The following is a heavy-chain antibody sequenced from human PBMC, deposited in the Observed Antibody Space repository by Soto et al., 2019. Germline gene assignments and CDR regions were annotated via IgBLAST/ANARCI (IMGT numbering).Heavy chain of an antibody. D-gene: IGHD6-19*01. CDR2: ISGSGGST. CDR1: GFTFSSYA. J-gene: IGHJ4*02. V-gene: IGHV3-23*01. CDR3: AKEYSSGWDYFDY. Sequence: VQLLESGGGLVQTGGSLRLSCAASGFTFSSYAMSWVRQAPGKGLEWVSTISGSGGSTYYADSVKGRFTIPRDNSKNTLNLQMNSLRAEDTAVYYCAKEYSSGWDYFDYWGRGTLVTVSS.